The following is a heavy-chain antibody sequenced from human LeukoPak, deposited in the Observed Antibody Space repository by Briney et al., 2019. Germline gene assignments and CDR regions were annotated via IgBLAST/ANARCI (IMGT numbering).Heavy chain of an antibody. V-gene: IGHV4-34*01. CDR1: GGSFSGYY. J-gene: IGHJ4*02. D-gene: IGHD6-13*01. CDR2: INHSGST. Sequence: SETLSLTCAVYGGSFSGYYWSWIRQPPGKGLEWIGEINHSGSTNYNPSLKSRVTISVDTSKNQFSLKPSSVTAADTAVYYCARDRAASNLDYWGQGTLVTVSS. CDR3: ARDRAASNLDY.